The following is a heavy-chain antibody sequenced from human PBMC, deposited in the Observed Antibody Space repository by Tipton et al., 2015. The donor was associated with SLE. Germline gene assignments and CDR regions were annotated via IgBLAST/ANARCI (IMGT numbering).Heavy chain of an antibody. Sequence: TLSLTCAVYGGSFSGYYWSWIRQPPGKGLEWIGEINHSGSTNYNPSLKSRVTISVDTSKNQFSLKLNSVTAADTAVYYCARGDGYSSSWPGNWFDPWGQGTLVTVSS. CDR3: ARGDGYSSSWPGNWFDP. V-gene: IGHV4-34*01. D-gene: IGHD6-13*01. CDR2: INHSGST. CDR1: GGSFSGYY. J-gene: IGHJ5*02.